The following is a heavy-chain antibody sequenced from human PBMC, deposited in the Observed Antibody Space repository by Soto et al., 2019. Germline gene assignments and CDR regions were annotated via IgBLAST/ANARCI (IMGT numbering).Heavy chain of an antibody. Sequence: EVQLVESGGGLVKPGGSLRLSCAASGFTFSSYSMNWVRQAPGKGLEWVSSISSSSSMIYYADSVKGRFTISRDNAKNSLYQQMNSLRAEDTAVYYCANDFWSEYSWGQGTLVTVSS. D-gene: IGHD3-3*01. V-gene: IGHV3-21*01. CDR2: ISSSSSMI. CDR3: ANDFWSEYS. CDR1: GFTFSSYS. J-gene: IGHJ5*02.